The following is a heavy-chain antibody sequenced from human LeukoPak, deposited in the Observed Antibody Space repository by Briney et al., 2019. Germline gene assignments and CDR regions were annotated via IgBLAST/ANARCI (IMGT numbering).Heavy chain of an antibody. CDR3: ASELPYYYYMDV. V-gene: IGHV4-59*12. CDR2: IYYSGST. J-gene: IGHJ6*03. D-gene: IGHD1-26*01. Sequence: SEALSLTCTVFGGSISSYYWGWIRQPPGKGLEGIGYIYYSGSTNYNPSLKSRVTMSVDTSKNQFSLKLSSVTAADTAVYYCASELPYYYYMDVWGKGTTVTVSS. CDR1: GGSISSYY.